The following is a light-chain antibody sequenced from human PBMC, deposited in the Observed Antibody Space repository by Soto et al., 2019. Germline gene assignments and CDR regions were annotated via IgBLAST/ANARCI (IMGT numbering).Light chain of an antibody. Sequence: QSVLTQPASVSGSPTQSIAISCTGTSSDVGGYDHVSWYQQHPGKAPKLMIYDVSTRPSGVSDRFSGSKPGNTASLTISGLQAEDEADYYCNSYTSSSTYVFGTGTKVTVL. CDR2: DVS. J-gene: IGLJ1*01. CDR3: NSYTSSSTYV. V-gene: IGLV2-14*03. CDR1: SSDVGGYDH.